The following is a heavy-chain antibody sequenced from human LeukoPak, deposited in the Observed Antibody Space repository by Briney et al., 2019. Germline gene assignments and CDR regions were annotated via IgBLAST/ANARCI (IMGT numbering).Heavy chain of an antibody. CDR2: INHSGST. J-gene: IGHJ4*02. CDR1: GGSFSGYY. CDR3: ARLNRYSSGASFDY. V-gene: IGHV4-34*01. D-gene: IGHD5-18*01. Sequence: SETLSLTCAVYGGSFSGYYWSWIRQPPGKGLEWTGEINHSGSTNYNPSLKSRVTISVDTSKNQFSLKLSSVTAADTAVYYCARLNRYSSGASFDYWGQGTLVTVSS.